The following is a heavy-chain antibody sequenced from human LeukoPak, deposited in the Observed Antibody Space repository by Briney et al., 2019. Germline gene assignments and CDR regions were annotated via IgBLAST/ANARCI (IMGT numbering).Heavy chain of an antibody. J-gene: IGHJ4*02. V-gene: IGHV3-30*04. CDR1: GFTFSSYA. Sequence: TGWSLRLSCAASGFTFSSYAMHWVRQAPGKGLEGVAVISYDGSNKYYADSVKGRFTISRDNSKNTLYLQMNSLRAEDTAVYYCAREYYGSGSYSADYWGQGTLVTVSS. CDR2: ISYDGSNK. D-gene: IGHD3-10*01. CDR3: AREYYGSGSYSADY.